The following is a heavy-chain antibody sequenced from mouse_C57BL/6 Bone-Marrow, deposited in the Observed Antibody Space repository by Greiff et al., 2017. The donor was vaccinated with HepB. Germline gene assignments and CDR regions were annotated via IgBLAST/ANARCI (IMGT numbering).Heavy chain of an antibody. CDR2: ISDGGSYT. Sequence: EVKLMESGGGLVKPGGSLKLSCAASGFTFSSYAMSWVRQTPEKRLEWVATISDGGSYTYYPDNVKGRFTISRDNAKNNLYLQMSHLKSEDTAMYYCAREVLRPYYYAMDYWGQGTSVTVSS. V-gene: IGHV5-4*01. CDR1: GFTFSSYA. J-gene: IGHJ4*01. D-gene: IGHD2-14*01. CDR3: AREVLRPYYYAMDY.